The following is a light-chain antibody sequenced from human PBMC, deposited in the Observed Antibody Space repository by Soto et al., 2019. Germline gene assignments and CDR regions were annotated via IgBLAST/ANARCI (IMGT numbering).Light chain of an antibody. V-gene: IGLV2-14*01. Sequence: QSVLTQPASVSGSPGQSITISCTGTNSDVGGYNYVSWYQQHPGKAPKLMIYEVSNRPSGVSNRFSGSKSGNTASLTISGLQAEDEADYYCSSYTSTTTVVFGGGTKVTVL. CDR3: SSYTSTTTVV. CDR1: NSDVGGYNY. CDR2: EVS. J-gene: IGLJ3*02.